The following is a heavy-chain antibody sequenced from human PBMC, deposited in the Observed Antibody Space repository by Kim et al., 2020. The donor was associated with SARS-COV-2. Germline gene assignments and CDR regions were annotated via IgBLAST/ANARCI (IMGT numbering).Heavy chain of an antibody. D-gene: IGHD3-10*01. CDR1: GFTFSSYA. J-gene: IGHJ4*02. CDR2: ISGSGANT. CDR3: AKAVSGGVYGSGSAFDY. Sequence: GGSLRLSCAVSGFTFSSYAMNWVRQAPGKGLEWVSVISGSGANTYYADSVKGRFTISRDNSKNTLYLQMNSLRADDTAVYYCAKAVSGGVYGSGSAFDYWGQGTLVTVSS. V-gene: IGHV3-23*01.